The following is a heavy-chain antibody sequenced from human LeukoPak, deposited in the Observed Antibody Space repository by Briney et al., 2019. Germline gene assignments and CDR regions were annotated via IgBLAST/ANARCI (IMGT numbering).Heavy chain of an antibody. D-gene: IGHD3-10*01. CDR2: IIPIFGTT. Sequence: GASVKVSCKTSGGTFSRYPISWVRQAPGQGLEWMGGIIPIFGTTNYAQKFQGRVTITADGSTSTVYMELSRLRSEDTAVYYCATYHGSGSYDLDHWGQGTLVTASS. V-gene: IGHV1-69*13. CDR1: GGTFSRYP. CDR3: ATYHGSGSYDLDH. J-gene: IGHJ4*02.